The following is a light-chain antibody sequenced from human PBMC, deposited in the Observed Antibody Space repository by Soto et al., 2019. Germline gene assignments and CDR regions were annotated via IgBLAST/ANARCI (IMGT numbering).Light chain of an antibody. CDR1: QTVTNNY. V-gene: IGKV3-20*01. CDR2: GAS. CDR3: QQYGSSPRT. J-gene: IGKJ1*01. Sequence: EIVLTQSPGTLSLSPGESATLSCRASQTVTNNYLAWYQQKPGQGPGLLIYGASSRAIDIPHRFIGSGSGADVTLTLSRLEPEDFAVYYCQQYGSSPRTFGQGTKVEIK.